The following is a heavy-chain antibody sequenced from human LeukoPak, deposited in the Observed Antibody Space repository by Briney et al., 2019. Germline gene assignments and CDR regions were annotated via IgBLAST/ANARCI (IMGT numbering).Heavy chain of an antibody. CDR2: ISSRGGTT. J-gene: IGHJ4*02. D-gene: IGHD6-13*01. Sequence: GGSLRLSCAASGFTFSTHAMNWVRQARGKGLEWVSGISSRGGTTYDADSVKGRFTISRDNSKNTVYLQMNSLRAEDTAVYYCAKLVATPGYIDQWGQGTLVTVSS. V-gene: IGHV3-23*01. CDR3: AKLVATPGYIDQ. CDR1: GFTFSTHA.